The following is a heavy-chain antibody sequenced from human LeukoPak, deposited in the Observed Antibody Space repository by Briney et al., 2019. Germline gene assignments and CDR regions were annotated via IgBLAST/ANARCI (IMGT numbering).Heavy chain of an antibody. CDR1: GGSFSGYY. V-gene: IGHV4-34*01. J-gene: IGHJ4*02. CDR2: INHSGST. Sequence: SETLSLTCAVYGGSFSGYYWSWIRQPPGKGLEWIGEINHSGSTNYNPSLKSRVTISVDTSKSQFSLKLSSVTAADTAVYYCARIRGYSYGWDYWGQGTLVTVSS. CDR3: ARIRGYSYGWDY. D-gene: IGHD5-18*01.